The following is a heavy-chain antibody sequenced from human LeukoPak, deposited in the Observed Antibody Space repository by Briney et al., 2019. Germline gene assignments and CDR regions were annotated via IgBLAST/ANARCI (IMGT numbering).Heavy chain of an antibody. CDR2: ISAASGDT. CDR1: GYSFTSFG. V-gene: IGHV1-18*01. J-gene: IGHJ5*02. Sequence: ASVKVSCMASGYSFTSFGLSWVRQAPGQGPEWMGWISAASGDTIYAQKFQDRVTMTEDTSTDTAYMELSSLRSEDTAVYYCATYVVVTAIRWFDPWGQGTLVTVSS. CDR3: ATYVVVTAIRWFDP. D-gene: IGHD2-21*02.